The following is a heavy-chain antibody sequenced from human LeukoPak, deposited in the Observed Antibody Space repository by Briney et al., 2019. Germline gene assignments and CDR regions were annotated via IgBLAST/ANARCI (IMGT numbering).Heavy chain of an antibody. D-gene: IGHD6-13*01. J-gene: IGHJ4*02. Sequence: SVKVSCKASGGTFSSYAISWVRQAPGQGLEWMGGIIPVFGTANYAQKFQGRVTITADESTSTAYMELSSLRSEDTAVYYCARVSAAAGNDYSYWGQGTLVTVSS. V-gene: IGHV1-69*13. CDR2: IIPVFGTA. CDR3: ARVSAAAGNDYSY. CDR1: GGTFSSYA.